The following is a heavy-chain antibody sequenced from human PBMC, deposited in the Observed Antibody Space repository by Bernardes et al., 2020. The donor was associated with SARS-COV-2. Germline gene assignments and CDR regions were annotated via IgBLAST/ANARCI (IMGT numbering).Heavy chain of an antibody. D-gene: IGHD5-12*01. CDR3: ARGPSGGYGRVEY. CDR2: INSDESTT. V-gene: IGHV3-74*01. J-gene: IGHJ4*02. Sequence: GGSLRLSCAASGFTFSSYWMHWVRQAPGKGLVWVSRINSDESTTTYADSVKGRFTISRDNAKNTLYLQMNSLRAEDTAVYYCARGPSGGYGRVEYWGQGTLVTVSS. CDR1: GFTFSSYW.